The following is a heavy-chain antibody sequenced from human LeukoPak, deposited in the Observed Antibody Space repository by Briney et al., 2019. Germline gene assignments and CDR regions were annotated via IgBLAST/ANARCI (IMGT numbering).Heavy chain of an antibody. J-gene: IGHJ5*02. CDR3: ASYSNYVDWFDP. CDR2: IYYSGST. V-gene: IGHV4-59*01. CDR1: GGSISSYY. Sequence: PSETLSLTCTVSGGSISSYYWSWIRQPPGKGLEWIGYIYYSGSTNYNPSLKSRVAISVDTSKNQFSLKLSSVTAADTAVYYCASYSNYVDWFDPWGQGTLVTVSS. D-gene: IGHD4-11*01.